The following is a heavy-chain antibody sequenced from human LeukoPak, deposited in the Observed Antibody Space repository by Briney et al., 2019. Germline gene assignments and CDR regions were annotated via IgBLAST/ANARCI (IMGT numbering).Heavy chain of an antibody. J-gene: IGHJ4*02. D-gene: IGHD6-6*01. Sequence: SETLSLTCTVSGGSISSSSYYWGWTRQPPGKGLEWIGSIYYSGSTYYNPSLKSRVTISVDTSKNQFSLKLSSVTAADTAVYYCARQWAARKVYYFDYWGQGTLVTVSS. CDR3: ARQWAARKVYYFDY. V-gene: IGHV4-39*01. CDR2: IYYSGST. CDR1: GGSISSSSYY.